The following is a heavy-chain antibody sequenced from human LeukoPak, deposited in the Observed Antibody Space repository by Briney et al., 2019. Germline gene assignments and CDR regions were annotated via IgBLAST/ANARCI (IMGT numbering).Heavy chain of an antibody. D-gene: IGHD1-26*01. J-gene: IGHJ4*02. CDR2: IYLGDSDV. CDR3: ARHGGRYSHSIDS. CDR1: GNSITNSC. Sequence: GESLKISCKGSGNSITNSCIGWVRQMPGKGLEWMGIIYLGDSDVRYSPSFQGQVTISADKSISSAYLQWSSLKVSDTAMYYCARHGGRYSHSIDSWGQGTLVTVSS. V-gene: IGHV5-51*01.